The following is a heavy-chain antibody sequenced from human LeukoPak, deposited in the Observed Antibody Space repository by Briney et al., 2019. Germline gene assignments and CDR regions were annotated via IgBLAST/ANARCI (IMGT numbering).Heavy chain of an antibody. CDR2: IYYNGST. V-gene: IGHV4-59*01. Sequence: SETLSLTCTVSGGSMSSYYWSWIRQPPGKGLEWIGYIYYNGSTNYNSSFKSRVTISVDTSKNQFSLRLTSVTAADTAVYYCALHVLSSTTRLGPWGQGTLVTVSS. CDR3: ALHVLSSTTRLGP. J-gene: IGHJ5*02. CDR1: GGSMSSYY. D-gene: IGHD2/OR15-2a*01.